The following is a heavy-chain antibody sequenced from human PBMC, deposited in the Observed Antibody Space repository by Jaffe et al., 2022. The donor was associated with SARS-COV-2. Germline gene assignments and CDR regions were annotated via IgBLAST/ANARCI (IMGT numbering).Heavy chain of an antibody. CDR1: GFTFDDYA. Sequence: EVQLVESGGGLVQPGRSLRLSCAASGFTFDDYAMHWVRQAPGKGLEWVSGISWNSGSIGYADSVKGRFTISRDNAKNSLYLQMNSLRAEDTALYYCAKEGVMVTAIIPGYFDLWGRGTLVTVSS. CDR2: ISWNSGSI. J-gene: IGHJ2*01. V-gene: IGHV3-9*01. D-gene: IGHD2-21*02. CDR3: AKEGVMVTAIIPGYFDL.